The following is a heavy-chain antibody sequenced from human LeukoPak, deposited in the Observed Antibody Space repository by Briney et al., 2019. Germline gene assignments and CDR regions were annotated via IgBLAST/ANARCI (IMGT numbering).Heavy chain of an antibody. CDR2: IRYDGSNK. CDR1: GFTFSSYG. J-gene: IGHJ6*03. V-gene: IGHV3-30*02. CDR3: ARDLKYYGYMDV. Sequence: GGSLRLSCAASGFTFSSYGMHWVRQAPGKGLEWVAFIRYDGSNKYYADSVKGRFTISRDNAKNSLYLQMNSLRAEDTAVYYCARDLKYYGYMDVWGKGTTVTVSS. D-gene: IGHD3-3*01.